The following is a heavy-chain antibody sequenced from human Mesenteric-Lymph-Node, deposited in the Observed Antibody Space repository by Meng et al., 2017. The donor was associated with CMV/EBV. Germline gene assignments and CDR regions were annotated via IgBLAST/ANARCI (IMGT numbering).Heavy chain of an antibody. D-gene: IGHD4-11*01. Sequence: GESLKISCEASGFTLRTYAMSWVRQAPGKGLEWVSGISGSGNRTYYADSVKGRFTISRDNSKNTLYLQVKSLRAEDTAVYYCAKDPGDYRGVGRGDFWGQGTLVTVSS. CDR3: AKDPGDYRGVGRGDF. CDR1: GFTLRTYA. CDR2: ISGSGNRT. J-gene: IGHJ4*02. V-gene: IGHV3-23*01.